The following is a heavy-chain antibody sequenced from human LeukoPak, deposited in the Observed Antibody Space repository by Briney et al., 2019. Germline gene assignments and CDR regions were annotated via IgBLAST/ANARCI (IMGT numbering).Heavy chain of an antibody. CDR3: AKSYRYSAGPDFDY. V-gene: IGHV3-23*01. CDR2: LSGSGGST. J-gene: IGHJ4*02. CDR1: GFTFSSYA. D-gene: IGHD3-9*01. Sequence: GGSLRLSCAASGFTFSSYAMSWVRQAPGKGLQWVSTLSGSGGSTYYADSVKGRFTISRDNSRNTVYLQMNSPRAEDTAVYYCAKSYRYSAGPDFDYWGQGTLVTVSS.